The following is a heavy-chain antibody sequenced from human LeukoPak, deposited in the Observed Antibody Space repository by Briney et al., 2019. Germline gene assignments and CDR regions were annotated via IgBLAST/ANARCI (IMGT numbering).Heavy chain of an antibody. D-gene: IGHD3-22*01. V-gene: IGHV4-59*08. CDR3: AKVSDRDSSGYYWGFEY. Sequence: SETLSLTCTVSGGSISGYYWSWIRQPPGKGLECIGYIYYSGSTNYNPSLKSRVTISVDTSRNQFSLKLTSVTAADTAVYYCAKVSDRDSSGYYWGFEYWGQGTLVTVSS. J-gene: IGHJ4*02. CDR2: IYYSGST. CDR1: GGSISGYY.